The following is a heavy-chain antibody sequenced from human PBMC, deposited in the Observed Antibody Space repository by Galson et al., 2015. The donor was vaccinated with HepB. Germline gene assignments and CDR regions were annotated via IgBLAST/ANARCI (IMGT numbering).Heavy chain of an antibody. CDR2: ILYDGSNK. Sequence: SLRLSCAASGFTFSSYGMHWVRQAPGKGLEWVAVILYDGSNKYYADSVKGRFTISRDNSKNTLYLQMNSLRAEDTAVYYCAKCGSGSYYLDYWGQGTLVTVSS. D-gene: IGHD3-10*01. J-gene: IGHJ4*02. V-gene: IGHV3-30*18. CDR3: AKCGSGSYYLDY. CDR1: GFTFSSYG.